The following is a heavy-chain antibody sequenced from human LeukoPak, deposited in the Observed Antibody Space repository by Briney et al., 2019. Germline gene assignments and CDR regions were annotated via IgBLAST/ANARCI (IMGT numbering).Heavy chain of an antibody. V-gene: IGHV3-21*01. J-gene: IGHJ3*02. Sequence: GGSLRLSCAASGFTFSSYSMNWVRQAPGMGLEWVSSISSSSSYIYYADSVKGRFTISRDNAKNSLYLQMNSLRAEDTAVYYCARSQWELNAFDIWGQGTMVTVSS. CDR2: ISSSSSYI. CDR1: GFTFSSYS. D-gene: IGHD1-26*01. CDR3: ARSQWELNAFDI.